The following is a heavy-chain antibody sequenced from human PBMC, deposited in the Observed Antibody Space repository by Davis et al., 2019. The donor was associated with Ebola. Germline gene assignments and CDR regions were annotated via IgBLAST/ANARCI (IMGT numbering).Heavy chain of an antibody. CDR1: AGTFRSFA. Sequence: SVKVSCKASAGTFRSFAINWVRQAPGQGLEWMGGIIPLFGTAYYAQNFQGRVTITADESTSTAYMELSSLRSEDTAFYYCARAGEMATINNWYFDLWGRGTLVTVSS. CDR2: IIPLFGTA. D-gene: IGHD5-24*01. J-gene: IGHJ2*01. V-gene: IGHV1-69*13. CDR3: ARAGEMATINNWYFDL.